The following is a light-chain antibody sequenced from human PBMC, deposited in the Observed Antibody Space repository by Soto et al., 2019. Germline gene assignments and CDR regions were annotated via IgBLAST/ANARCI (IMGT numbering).Light chain of an antibody. CDR3: AAWDDSLNGVV. Sequence: QSVLTQPPSASGTPGQRVTVSCSGSISNIGSNTVSWYQLLPGTAPKLLIYSNDQRPSGVPDRFSGSKSGTSASLAISGLQSEDEADYYCAAWDDSLNGVVFGGGTKLTVL. CDR2: SND. J-gene: IGLJ2*01. V-gene: IGLV1-44*01. CDR1: ISNIGSNT.